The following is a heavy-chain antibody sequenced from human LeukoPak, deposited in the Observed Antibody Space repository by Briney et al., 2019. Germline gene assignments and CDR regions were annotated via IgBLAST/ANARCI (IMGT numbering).Heavy chain of an antibody. V-gene: IGHV3-9*01. CDR3: AKASGYSFGHFDY. CDR2: IIWNGGRT. J-gene: IGHJ4*02. CDR1: GFTFDDYA. Sequence: GGSLRLSCAASGFTFDDYAMHWVRQAPGKGLEWVSDIIWNGGRTGYADSVKGRFTISRDNAKNSLYLQMNNLRPEDTALYYCAKASGYSFGHFDYWGQGTLVTVSS. D-gene: IGHD5-18*01.